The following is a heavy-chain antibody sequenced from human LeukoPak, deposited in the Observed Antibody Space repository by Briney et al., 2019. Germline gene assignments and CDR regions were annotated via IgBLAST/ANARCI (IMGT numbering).Heavy chain of an antibody. CDR3: ARRVSGYSPPVG. J-gene: IGHJ4*02. D-gene: IGHD5-18*01. CDR2: INHSGST. Sequence: SETLSFTCAVYGGSFSGYYWIWIRQPPGKGLEWIGEINHSGSTNYNPSLKSRVTISVDTSKNQFSLKLSSVTAADTAVYYCARRVSGYSPPVGWGQGTLVTVSS. V-gene: IGHV4-34*01. CDR1: GGSFSGYY.